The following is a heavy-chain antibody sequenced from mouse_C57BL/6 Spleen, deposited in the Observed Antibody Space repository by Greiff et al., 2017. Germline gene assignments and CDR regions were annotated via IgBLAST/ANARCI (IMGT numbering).Heavy chain of an antibody. Sequence: QVQLQQSGAELVRPGASVTLSCKASGYTFTDYEMHWVKQTPVHGLEWIGAIDPETGGTAYNQKFKGKAILTADKSSSTAYMELRSLTSEDSAVYYCTRSPLTTVVAHWYFDVWGTGTTVTVSS. V-gene: IGHV1-15*01. CDR3: TRSPLTTVVAHWYFDV. CDR2: IDPETGGT. J-gene: IGHJ1*03. D-gene: IGHD1-1*01. CDR1: GYTFTDYE.